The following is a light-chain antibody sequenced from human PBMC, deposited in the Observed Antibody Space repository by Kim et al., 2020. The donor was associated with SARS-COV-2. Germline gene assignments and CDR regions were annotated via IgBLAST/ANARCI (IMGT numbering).Light chain of an antibody. J-gene: IGLJ1*01. CDR1: NIGTKG. CDR2: FDN. CDR3: HVWDSSSAHYV. V-gene: IGLV3-21*04. Sequence: SYELTQPPSVSVAPGQTAWVTCRGSNIGTKGVFWYQQKPGQAPTLVIHFDNDRPSGIPERFSGSNSGDTATLTISRVEAGDEADYYCHVWDSSSAHYVFGTGTTVTVL.